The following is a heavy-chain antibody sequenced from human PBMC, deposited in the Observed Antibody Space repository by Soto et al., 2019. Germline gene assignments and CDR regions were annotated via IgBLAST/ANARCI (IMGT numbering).Heavy chain of an antibody. V-gene: IGHV4-38-2*01. CDR2: IYHSGTT. CDR3: ARTDNVGYYAY. J-gene: IGHJ4*02. D-gene: IGHD3-3*01. Sequence: SETLSLTCADSGDSTSSGYYWAWIRRPPGKGLEWIGSIYHSGTTYYNPSLKSRVTRSVDTSRNQFSLKLSSVTAAASAVYYCARTDNVGYYAYCGQGTLVTVSS. CDR1: GDSTSSGYY.